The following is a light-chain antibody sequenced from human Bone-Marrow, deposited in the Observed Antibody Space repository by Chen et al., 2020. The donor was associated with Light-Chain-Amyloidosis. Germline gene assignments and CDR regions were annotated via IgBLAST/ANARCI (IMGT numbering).Light chain of an antibody. V-gene: IGLV3-10*01. J-gene: IGLJ1*01. CDR3: YSTDITGTLGV. Sequence: SYELTQPPSVSVSPGQTASITCSGDALPQKYAYWYQQKSGQAPVLVIYEDNKRPSGILERFSGSSSETGATLTISGAQVDDEADYYCYSTDITGTLGVFGTGTKVTV. CDR1: ALPQKY. CDR2: EDN.